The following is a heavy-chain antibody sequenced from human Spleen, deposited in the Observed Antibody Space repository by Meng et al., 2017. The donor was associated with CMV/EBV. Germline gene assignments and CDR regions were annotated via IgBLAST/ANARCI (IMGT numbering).Heavy chain of an antibody. CDR2: INPNNGGT. CDR1: GYSFINYY. CDR3: ARDNNWGPDY. V-gene: IGHV1-2*02. J-gene: IGHJ4*02. D-gene: IGHD7-27*01. Sequence: ASVKVSCKASGYSFINYYMHWVRQAPGQGLEWMGWINPNNGGTNYKQKFQGRVTMTRDTSINTGYMELTRLTSDDTAVYYCARDNNWGPDYWGQGTLVTVSS.